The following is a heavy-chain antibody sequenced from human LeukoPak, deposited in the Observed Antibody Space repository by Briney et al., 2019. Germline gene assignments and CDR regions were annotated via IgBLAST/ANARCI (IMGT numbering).Heavy chain of an antibody. CDR3: AREERSYGYFDY. CDR1: GFTFSSYA. J-gene: IGHJ4*02. D-gene: IGHD1-26*01. CDR2: ISYDGSNK. Sequence: GGSLRLSCAASGFTFSSYAMHWVRQAPGKGLEWVAVISYDGSNKYYADSVKGRFTISRDNSKSTLYLQMNSLRAEDTAVYYCAREERSYGYFDYWGQGTLVTVSS. V-gene: IGHV3-30-3*01.